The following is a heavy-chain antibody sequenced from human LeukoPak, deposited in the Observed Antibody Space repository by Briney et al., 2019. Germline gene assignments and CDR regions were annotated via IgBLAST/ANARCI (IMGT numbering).Heavy chain of an antibody. CDR3: ARRREAQAVAGKGYYYGMDV. J-gene: IGHJ6*02. CDR2: ISYDGSNK. V-gene: IGHV3-30-3*01. CDR1: GFTFSSYA. D-gene: IGHD6-19*01. Sequence: PGGSLRLSCAASGFTFSSYAMHWVRQAPGKGLEWVAVISYDGSNKYYADSVKGRFTISRDNSKNTLYLQMNSLRAEDTAVYYCARRREAQAVAGKGYYYGMDVWGQGTTVTVSS.